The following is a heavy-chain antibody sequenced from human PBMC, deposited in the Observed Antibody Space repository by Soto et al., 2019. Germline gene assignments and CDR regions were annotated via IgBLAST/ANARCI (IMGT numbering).Heavy chain of an antibody. V-gene: IGHV3-23*01. CDR1: GFTFSSYA. CDR2: ISGSGGST. Sequence: EVQLLESGGGLVQPGGSLRLSCAASGFTFSSYAMSWVHQAPGKGLEWVSAISGSGGSTYYADSVKGRFTISRDNSKNTLYLQMNSLRAEDTAVYYCASAAREYYYYGMDVWGQGTTVTVSS. CDR3: ASAAREYYYYGMDV. J-gene: IGHJ6*02.